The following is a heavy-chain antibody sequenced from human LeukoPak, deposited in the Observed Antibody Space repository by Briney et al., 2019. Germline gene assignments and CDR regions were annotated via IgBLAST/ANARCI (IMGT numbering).Heavy chain of an antibody. D-gene: IGHD1-14*01. CDR3: TTTLYNHGRIAFDP. V-gene: IGHV4-34*06. Sequence: SETLSLTCAVYGGSFSGYYWSWIRQPPGKGLEWIGEINHSGSTNYNPSLKSRVTISVDTSKNQFSLKLDSVTAADTAMYYCTTTLYNHGRIAFDPWGQGTLVTVSS. CDR1: GGSFSGYY. CDR2: INHSGST. J-gene: IGHJ5*02.